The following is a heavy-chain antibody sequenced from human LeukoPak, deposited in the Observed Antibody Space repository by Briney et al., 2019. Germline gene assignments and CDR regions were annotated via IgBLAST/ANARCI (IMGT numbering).Heavy chain of an antibody. CDR3: ARSPIIAVALRGVLDY. CDR1: GYTFTSYD. J-gene: IGHJ4*02. V-gene: IGHV1-8*01. CDR2: MNPNSGNT. Sequence: GAPVKVSCKASGYTFTSYDINWVRQAPGQGLEWMGWMNPNSGNTGYAQKFQGRVTMTRNTSISTAYMELSSLRSEDTAVYYCARSPIIAVALRGVLDYWGQGTLVTVSS. D-gene: IGHD6-19*01.